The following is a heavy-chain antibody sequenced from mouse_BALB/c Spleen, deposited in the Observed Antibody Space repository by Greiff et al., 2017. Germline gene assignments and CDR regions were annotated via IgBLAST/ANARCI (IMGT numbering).Heavy chain of an antibody. J-gene: IGHJ4*01. V-gene: IGHV1S81*02. CDR1: GYTFTSYY. Sequence: QVQLKESGAELVKPGASVKLSCKASGYTFTSYYMYWVKQRPGQGLEWIGEINPSNGGTNFNEKFKSKATLTVDKSSSTAYMQLSSLTSEDSAVYYCTRKGDYAYYAMDYWGQGTSVTVSS. CDR2: INPSNGGT. CDR3: TRKGDYAYYAMDY. D-gene: IGHD2-4*01.